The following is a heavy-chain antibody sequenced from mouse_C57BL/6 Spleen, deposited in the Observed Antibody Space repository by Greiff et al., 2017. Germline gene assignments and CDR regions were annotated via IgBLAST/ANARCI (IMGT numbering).Heavy chain of an antibody. V-gene: IGHV1-53*01. Sequence: QVQLQQPGTELVKPGASVKLSCKASGYTFTSYWMHWVKQRPGPGLEWIGNINPSNGGTNYNEKFKSKATLTVDKSSSTAYMQLSSLTSEDSAVYYCASSSNWDYAMDYWGQGTSVTVSS. CDR1: GYTFTSYW. CDR2: INPSNGGT. CDR3: ASSSNWDYAMDY. D-gene: IGHD4-1*01. J-gene: IGHJ4*01.